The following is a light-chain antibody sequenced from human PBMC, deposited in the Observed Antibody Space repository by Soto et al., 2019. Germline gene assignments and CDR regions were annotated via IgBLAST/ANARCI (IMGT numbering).Light chain of an antibody. CDR3: QTWVTFIQV. CDR2: LNSDGSH. CDR1: SGHSSYA. Sequence: QLVLTQSPSASASLGASVKLTCTLSSGHSSYAIAWHQQRPEKGPRYLMKLNSDGSHSKGDGIPDRFSGSSAGAERYLTISRLQSDDEADYYCQTWVTFIQVFGGGTNVTVL. J-gene: IGLJ2*01. V-gene: IGLV4-69*01.